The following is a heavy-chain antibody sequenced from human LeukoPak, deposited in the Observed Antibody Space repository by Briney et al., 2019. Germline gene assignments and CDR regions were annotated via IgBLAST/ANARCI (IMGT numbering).Heavy chain of an antibody. J-gene: IGHJ4*02. CDR3: ARGHQKGYCSSTSCYANDY. CDR1: GGSISSYY. CDR2: INHSGST. D-gene: IGHD2-2*01. Sequence: SETLSLTCTVSGGSISSYYWSWIRQPPGKGLEWIGEINHSGSTNYNPSLKSRVTISVDTSKNQFSLKLSSVTAADTAVYYCARGHQKGYCSSTSCYANDYWGQGTLVTVSS. V-gene: IGHV4-34*01.